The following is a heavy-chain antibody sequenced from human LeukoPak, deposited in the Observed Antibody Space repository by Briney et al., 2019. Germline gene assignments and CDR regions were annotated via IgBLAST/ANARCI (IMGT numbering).Heavy chain of an antibody. CDR2: INHSGST. CDR3: ARHVRSANGYSSGWSQTRFGYFDL. V-gene: IGHV4-39*01. D-gene: IGHD6-19*01. Sequence: PSETLSLTCTVSGGSISSSSYYWGWIRQPPGKGLEWIGEINHSGSTNYNPSLKSRVTISVDTSKNQFSLKLSSVTAADTAVYYCARHVRSANGYSSGWSQTRFGYFDLWGRGTLVTVSS. CDR1: GGSISSSSYY. J-gene: IGHJ2*01.